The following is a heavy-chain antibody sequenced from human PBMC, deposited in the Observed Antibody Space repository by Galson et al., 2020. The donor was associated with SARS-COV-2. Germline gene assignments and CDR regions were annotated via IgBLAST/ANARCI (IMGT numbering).Heavy chain of an antibody. D-gene: IGHD3-10*01. V-gene: IGHV1-46*01. CDR3: ARDHRGSGSYYVSPWFDP. J-gene: IGHJ5*02. CDR2: INPSGGST. CDR1: GYTFTSYY. Sequence: ASVKVSCKASGYTFTSYYMHWVRQAPGQGLEWMGIINPSGGSTSYAQKFQGRVTMTRDTSTSTVYMELSSLRSEDTAVYYCARDHRGSGSYYVSPWFDPWGQGTLVTVSS.